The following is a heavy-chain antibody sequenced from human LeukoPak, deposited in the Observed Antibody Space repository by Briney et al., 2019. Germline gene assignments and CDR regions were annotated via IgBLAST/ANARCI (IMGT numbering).Heavy chain of an antibody. V-gene: IGHV4-4*07. CDR3: ARLTTSRPNYYYYGMDV. CDR2: IYTSGST. J-gene: IGHJ6*02. CDR1: DGSISSYY. D-gene: IGHD4-11*01. Sequence: SETLSLTCTVSDGSISSYYWSWIRQPAGKGLEWIGRIYTSGSTNYNPSLKSRVTMSVDTSKNQFSLKLSSVTAADTAVYYCARLTTSRPNYYYYGMDVWGQGTTVTVSS.